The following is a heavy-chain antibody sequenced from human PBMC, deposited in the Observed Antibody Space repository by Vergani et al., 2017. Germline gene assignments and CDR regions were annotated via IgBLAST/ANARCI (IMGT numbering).Heavy chain of an antibody. D-gene: IGHD5/OR15-5a*01. CDR1: GFTFSNAW. J-gene: IGHJ4*02. CDR3: AQCANSVPRLPVY. V-gene: IGHV3-15*01. CDR2: IKSKTDGGTT. Sequence: EVQLVESGGGLVKPGGSLRLSCAASGFTFSNAWMSWVRQAPGKGLEWVGRIKSKTDGGTTDYAAPVKGRFTISRDDSKNTLYLQMNSLKTEDTAVYYCAQCANSVPRLPVYWGQGALVAVSS.